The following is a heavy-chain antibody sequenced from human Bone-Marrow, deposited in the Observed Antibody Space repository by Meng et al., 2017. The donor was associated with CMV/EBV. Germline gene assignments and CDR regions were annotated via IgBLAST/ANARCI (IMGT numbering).Heavy chain of an antibody. V-gene: IGHV3-74*01. J-gene: IGHJ4*02. Sequence: GESLKISCAASGFTFSCYWILWVRQSPGKGLVWVSPISGDGSNTNYADSVKVRFTVSRDNAKNSLYLQMNSLRAEDTAVYYCARSRITFVYWGQGTLVTVSS. CDR2: ISGDGSNT. D-gene: IGHD5-24*01. CDR1: GFTFSCYW. CDR3: ARSRITFVY.